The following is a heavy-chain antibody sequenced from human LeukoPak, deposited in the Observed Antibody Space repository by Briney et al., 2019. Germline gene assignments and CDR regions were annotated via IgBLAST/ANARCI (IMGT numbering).Heavy chain of an antibody. Sequence: SETLSLTCAVYGGSFSGYYWSWIRQPPGKGLEWIGEINHSGSTNYNPSPKSRVTISVDTSKNQFSLKLSSVTAADTAVYYCAREISGGDGYNPGGPDYWGQGTLVTVSS. CDR3: AREISGGDGYNPGGPDY. J-gene: IGHJ4*02. D-gene: IGHD5-24*01. CDR2: INHSGST. CDR1: GGSFSGYY. V-gene: IGHV4-34*01.